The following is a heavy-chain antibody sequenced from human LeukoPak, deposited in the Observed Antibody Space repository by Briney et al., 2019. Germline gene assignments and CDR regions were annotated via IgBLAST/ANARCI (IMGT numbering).Heavy chain of an antibody. Sequence: SETLSLTCTVSGGSISSSIYYWGWIRQPPGKGLEWIGSIYYSGSTYYDPSLKSRVTISVDTSKNQFSLKLSSVTAADTAVYYCARIRYCSGGSCYSGHWFDPWGQGTLVTVSS. D-gene: IGHD2-15*01. V-gene: IGHV4-39*07. CDR2: IYYSGST. J-gene: IGHJ5*02. CDR3: ARIRYCSGGSCYSGHWFDP. CDR1: GGSISSSIYY.